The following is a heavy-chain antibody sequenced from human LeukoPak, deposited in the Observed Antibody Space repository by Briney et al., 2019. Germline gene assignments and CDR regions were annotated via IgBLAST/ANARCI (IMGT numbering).Heavy chain of an antibody. CDR2: IKQDGSEK. D-gene: IGHD1-26*01. CDR3: AREWELLWGYFDY. CDR1: GFTFSSYW. Sequence: GGSLRLSCAASGFTFSSYWMSWVRQAPGKGLEWVANIKQDGSEKYYVDSVKGRFTISRDNAKNSLYLQMNSLRAEDTAVYYCAREWELLWGYFDYWGQGTPVTISS. J-gene: IGHJ4*02. V-gene: IGHV3-7*01.